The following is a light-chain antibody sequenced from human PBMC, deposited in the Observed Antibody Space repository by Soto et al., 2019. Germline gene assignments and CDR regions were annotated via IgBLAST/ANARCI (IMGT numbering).Light chain of an antibody. CDR2: AVS. J-gene: IGKJ4*01. CDR1: QDISTY. V-gene: IGKV1-16*02. CDR3: QQYNTYPLT. Sequence: DIQMTHSPSSLSASLVVRVTVSCVASQDISTYLAWFQQKPGKAPKSLIYAVSSLQSGVPSKFSGSGSGTDFTLTISSLQPEDSATYYCQQYNTYPLTWGGGTKVDIK.